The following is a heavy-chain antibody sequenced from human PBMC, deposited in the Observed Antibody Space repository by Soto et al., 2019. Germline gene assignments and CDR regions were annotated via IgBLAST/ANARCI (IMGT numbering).Heavy chain of an antibody. CDR2: ISHDGRVT. Sequence: GGSLRLSCAASGFPFNSLSLHWVRQRPDKGLEWVAVISHDGRVTFYADFVKGRFTVSRDNSKNTIYLQVNSLRAEDTAVYYCAREPYGDSQYFDYWGQGTLVTVSS. CDR1: GFPFNSLS. CDR3: AREPYGDSQYFDY. J-gene: IGHJ4*02. V-gene: IGHV3-30*04. D-gene: IGHD2-21*02.